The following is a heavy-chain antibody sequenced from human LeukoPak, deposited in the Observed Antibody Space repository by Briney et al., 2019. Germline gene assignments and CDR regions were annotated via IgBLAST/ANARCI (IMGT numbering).Heavy chain of an antibody. Sequence: SVKVSFKSSVGTFSSYAISWVRQPPGQGREWVGGIIPIFGTANYAQKFQGRVTITADKSTSTAYMELSSLRSEDTAVYYCARGYCSGGSCYSYYYYNYMDVWGKGTTVTVSS. J-gene: IGHJ6*03. D-gene: IGHD2-15*01. CDR3: ARGYCSGGSCYSYYYYNYMDV. V-gene: IGHV1-69*06. CDR1: VGTFSSYA. CDR2: IIPIFGTA.